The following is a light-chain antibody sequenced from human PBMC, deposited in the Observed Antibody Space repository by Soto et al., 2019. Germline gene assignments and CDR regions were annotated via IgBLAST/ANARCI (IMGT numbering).Light chain of an antibody. CDR3: SSYPGSNNFGV. CDR2: EVN. CDR1: SSDVGGYNY. Sequence: QSVLTQPPSASGSPGQSVTISCTGTSSDVGGYNYVSWYQQHPGKAPKLMIYEVNKRPSGVPDRFSGSKSGNTASLTVSGLQAEDEADYYCSSYPGSNNFGVFGTGTKVTVL. J-gene: IGLJ1*01. V-gene: IGLV2-8*01.